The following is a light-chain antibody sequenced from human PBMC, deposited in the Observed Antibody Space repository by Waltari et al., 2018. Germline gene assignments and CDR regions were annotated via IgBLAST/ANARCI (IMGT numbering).Light chain of an antibody. CDR3: QSYDSSNQGV. J-gene: IGLJ3*02. V-gene: IGLV6-57*04. CDR2: EDN. Sequence: NFMLTQPHSVSESPGKTVTISCTRRSGTIASNYVQWYQHRPGSAPTTVIYEDNERPPGVPDRFSGSIDSSSNSASLTISGLKTEDEADYFCQSYDSSNQGVFGGGTKLTVL. CDR1: SGTIASNY.